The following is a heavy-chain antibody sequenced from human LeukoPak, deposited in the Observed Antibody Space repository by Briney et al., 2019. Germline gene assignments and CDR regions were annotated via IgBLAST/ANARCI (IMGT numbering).Heavy chain of an antibody. V-gene: IGHV4-38-2*02. CDR2: IYHNGST. J-gene: IGHJ4*02. Sequence: PSETLSLTCTVSGYSISSGYYWGWIRQPPGKGLEWIGSIYHNGSTYYNPSLKSRVIISVDTSKNQFSLKLSSVTAADTAVYYCASGGPTIFGVVKKLYFDYWGQGTLVTVSS. CDR1: GYSISSGYY. D-gene: IGHD3-3*01. CDR3: ASGGPTIFGVVKKLYFDY.